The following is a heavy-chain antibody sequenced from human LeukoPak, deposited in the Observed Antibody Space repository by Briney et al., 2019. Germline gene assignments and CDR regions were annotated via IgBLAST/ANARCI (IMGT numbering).Heavy chain of an antibody. V-gene: IGHV3-7*03. D-gene: IGHD1-26*01. J-gene: IGHJ4*02. Sequence: GGSLRLSCAASGFTFSSYWMNWARQAPGKGLEWVANIKQDGSEKYYVDSVKGRFTISRDNAKNSLYLQMNSLRAEDTAVYYCAREFERYSGSYSGFDYWGQGTLVTVSS. CDR1: GFTFSSYW. CDR2: IKQDGSEK. CDR3: AREFERYSGSYSGFDY.